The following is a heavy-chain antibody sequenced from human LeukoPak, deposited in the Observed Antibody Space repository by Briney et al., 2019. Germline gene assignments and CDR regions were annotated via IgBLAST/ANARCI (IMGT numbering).Heavy chain of an antibody. CDR2: ISSNGGST. CDR3: ARRVGGYSYGIIDY. J-gene: IGHJ4*02. CDR1: GFTFSNYA. D-gene: IGHD5-18*01. Sequence: GGSLRLSCAASGFTFSNYAMHWVRQAPGKRLEYVSAISSNGGSTYYANSVKGRFTISRDKSKNTVYLKMGSLRAEDMAVYYCARRVGGYSYGIIDYWGQGTLVTVSS. V-gene: IGHV3-64*01.